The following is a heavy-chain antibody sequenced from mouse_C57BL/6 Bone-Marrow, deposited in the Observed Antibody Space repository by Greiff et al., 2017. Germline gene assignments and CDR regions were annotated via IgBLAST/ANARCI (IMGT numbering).Heavy chain of an antibody. CDR2: IYPGNSAT. D-gene: IGHD1-1*02. CDR3: ANGGGAWFAY. V-gene: IGHV1-5*01. J-gene: IGHJ3*01. CDR1: GYTFTSYW. Sequence: EVQLQQSGTVLARPGASVKISCTTSGYTFTSYWMHWVKQRPGQGLEWIGAIYPGNSATSYNQKFKGQANLTAVPSASTAFMGLSRLPNDDSAVYYCANGGGAWFAYWGQGTLVTVSA.